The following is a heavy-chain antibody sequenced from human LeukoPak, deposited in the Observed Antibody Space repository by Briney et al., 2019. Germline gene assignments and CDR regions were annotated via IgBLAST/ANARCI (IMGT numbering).Heavy chain of an antibody. CDR1: GFTVSSNY. V-gene: IGHV3-66*02. Sequence: GGSLRLSCAASGFTVSSNYMSWVRQDPGKGLEWVSVIYSGGSTYYADSVKGRFTISRDNSKNTLYLQMNSLRAEDTAVYYCARGRVDTAMVRHFDYWGQGTLVTVSS. CDR2: IYSGGST. D-gene: IGHD5-18*01. CDR3: ARGRVDTAMVRHFDY. J-gene: IGHJ4*02.